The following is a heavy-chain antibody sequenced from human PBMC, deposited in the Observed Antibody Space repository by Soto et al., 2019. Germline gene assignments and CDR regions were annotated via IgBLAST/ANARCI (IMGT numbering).Heavy chain of an antibody. D-gene: IGHD2-15*01. V-gene: IGHV1-69*01. J-gene: IGHJ6*02. Sequence: QVQLVQSGAEVKKPGSSVKVSCKASGGTFSSYAISWVRQAPGQGLEWMGGIIPIFGTANYAQKFQGRVTITADESTSRAYMELSSLRSEDTAVYYCARFQIMDREGLFYPYYSYGMYGRDVWGQGPTVTFSS. CDR3: ARFQIMDREGLFYPYYSYGMYGRDV. CDR1: GGTFSSYA. CDR2: IIPIFGTA.